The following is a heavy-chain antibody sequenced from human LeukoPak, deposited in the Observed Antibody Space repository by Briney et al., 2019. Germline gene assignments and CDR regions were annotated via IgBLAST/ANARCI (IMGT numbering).Heavy chain of an antibody. Sequence: GGSLRLSCAASGFTSSNYDIHWVRQAPGKGREYVSGISSNGHSTYYANSVKRSFPISRDNSKNTLYLQMGSLRAEDMAVYYCAKGHYSGSYFFRYVFDPWGQGTLVTVSS. D-gene: IGHD1-26*01. CDR3: AKGHYSGSYFFRYVFDP. J-gene: IGHJ5*02. V-gene: IGHV3-64*01. CDR2: ISSNGHST. CDR1: GFTSSNYD.